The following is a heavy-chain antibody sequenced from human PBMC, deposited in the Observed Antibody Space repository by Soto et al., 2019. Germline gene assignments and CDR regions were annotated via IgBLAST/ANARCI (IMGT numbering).Heavy chain of an antibody. Sequence: QVQLVQSGAEVKRPGPSVKVSCEASGGTFNNYAITWVRQAPGQGLEWMGGIIPMFGTNYAQKFQDRVTIAADESTGTAYMELSGLRSEDTAVYFCARPNSYGVTFHYYYGMDVWGQGTTVTVSS. CDR2: IIPMFGT. V-gene: IGHV1-69*01. J-gene: IGHJ6*02. CDR3: ARPNSYGVTFHYYYGMDV. D-gene: IGHD3-10*01. CDR1: GGTFNNYA.